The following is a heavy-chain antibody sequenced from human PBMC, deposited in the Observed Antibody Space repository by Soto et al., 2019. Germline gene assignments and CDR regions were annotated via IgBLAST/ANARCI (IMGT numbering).Heavy chain of an antibody. J-gene: IGHJ6*02. CDR1: GVAIRIYY. CDR3: ASSLVPLGYXSSTSCPAADYYYGMDV. D-gene: IGHD2-2*01. CDR2: IYYSEST. V-gene: IGHV4-59*01. Sequence: GTRSPTCTVSGVAIRIYYWSLMRQPPGKEREWIGYIYYSESTNYNPPLKSRVTISVDTSKNQFSLKLSSVTAADTAVYYCASSLVPLGYXSSTSCPAADYYYGMDVWGQGTTVTVSS.